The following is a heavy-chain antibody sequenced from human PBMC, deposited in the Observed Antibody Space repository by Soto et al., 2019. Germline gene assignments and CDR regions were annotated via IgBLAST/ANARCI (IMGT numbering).Heavy chain of an antibody. V-gene: IGHV3-23*01. J-gene: IGHJ6*03. CDR1: GFTFSSSA. CDR2: ISNSGGTT. Sequence: EVQMLESGGGLVQPGGSLRLSSAASGFTFSSSAMNWVRQAPGKGLEWVSSISNSGGTTSYADSVKGRFTISRDNSKNTLYLQMNSLRAEDTAVYYCAKGSRGAYYYCMDVWGKGTTVTVSS. CDR3: AKGSRGAYYYCMDV.